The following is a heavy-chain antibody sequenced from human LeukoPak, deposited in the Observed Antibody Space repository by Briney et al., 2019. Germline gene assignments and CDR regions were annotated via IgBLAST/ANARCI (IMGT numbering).Heavy chain of an antibody. CDR2: ISYSGST. Sequence: PSETLSLTCTISGGSISNYYWSWIRQPPGKGLEWIAYISYSGSTNYNPSLKSRVTISLDTPKDQFSLKLTSVTAADTAVYYCARLGPGGHGEFDYWGQGTLVTVSS. CDR3: ARLGPGGHGEFDY. V-gene: IGHV4-59*01. J-gene: IGHJ4*02. D-gene: IGHD3-10*01. CDR1: GGSISNYY.